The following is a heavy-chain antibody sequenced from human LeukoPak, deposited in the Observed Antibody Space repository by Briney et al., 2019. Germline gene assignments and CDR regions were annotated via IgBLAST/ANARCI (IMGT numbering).Heavy chain of an antibody. CDR2: INPKSGGT. CDR3: ARGRSLVRGIIIRGDY. V-gene: IGHV1-2*02. CDR1: GYTFIDYN. D-gene: IGHD3-10*01. J-gene: IGHJ4*02. Sequence: ASVKVSCKASGYTFIDYNMHWVRQAPGQGLERTGWINPKSGGTNYAQKFQGSVTMTWDTSINTAYMELSRRRSDDTAVYYCARGRSLVRGIIIRGDYWGQGTLVTVSS.